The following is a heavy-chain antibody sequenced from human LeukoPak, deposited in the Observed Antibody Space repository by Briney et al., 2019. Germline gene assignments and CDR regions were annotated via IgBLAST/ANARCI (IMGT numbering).Heavy chain of an antibody. D-gene: IGHD3-16*02. CDR2: ISYDGSNK. V-gene: IGHV3-30*04. Sequence: GGSLRLSCAASGFTFSSYAMHWVRQAPGKGLEWVAVISYDGSNKYHADSVKGRFTISRDNSKNTLYLQMNSLRAEDTAVYYCARDYLMITFGGVIESFGYWGQGTLVTVSS. CDR1: GFTFSSYA. CDR3: ARDYLMITFGGVIESFGY. J-gene: IGHJ4*02.